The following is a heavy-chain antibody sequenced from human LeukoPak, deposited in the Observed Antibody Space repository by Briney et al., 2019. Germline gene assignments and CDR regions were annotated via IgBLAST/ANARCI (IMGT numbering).Heavy chain of an antibody. CDR3: ANLYFDSPDAFDI. J-gene: IGHJ3*02. CDR1: GFTFSSHA. V-gene: IGHV3-23*01. Sequence: GGSLRLSSAASGFTFSSHAMSWVRQAPGKGLEWVSAISGSGGSTYYADSVKGRFTISRDNSKNTLYLQMNSLRAEDTAVYYCANLYFDSPDAFDIWGQGTMVTVSS. D-gene: IGHD3-9*01. CDR2: ISGSGGST.